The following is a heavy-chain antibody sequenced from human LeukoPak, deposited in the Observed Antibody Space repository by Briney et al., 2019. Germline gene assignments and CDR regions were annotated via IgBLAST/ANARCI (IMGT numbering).Heavy chain of an antibody. CDR3: ARVLYCSGGSCTPYYYYYMDV. J-gene: IGHJ6*03. V-gene: IGHV4-34*01. CDR1: GGSFIGYY. Sequence: SETLSLTCAVYGGSFIGYYWSWIRQPPGKGLEWIGEINYSGSTNYNPSLKSRVTISVDTSKNQFSLKLSSVTAADTAVYYCARVLYCSGGSCTPYYYYYMDVWGKGTTVTVSS. D-gene: IGHD2-15*01. CDR2: INYSGST.